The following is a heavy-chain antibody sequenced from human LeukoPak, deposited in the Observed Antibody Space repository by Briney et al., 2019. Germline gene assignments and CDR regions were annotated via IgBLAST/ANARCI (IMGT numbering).Heavy chain of an antibody. Sequence: PSETLSLTCAAYGGSFSGYYWSWIRQPPGKGLEWIGEINHSGSTNYNPSLKSRVTISVDTSKNQFSLKLSSVTAADTAVYYCARAYSSGLHNRHFQHWGQGTLVTVSS. V-gene: IGHV4-34*01. CDR2: INHSGST. D-gene: IGHD6-19*01. CDR1: GGSFSGYY. J-gene: IGHJ1*01. CDR3: ARAYSSGLHNRHFQH.